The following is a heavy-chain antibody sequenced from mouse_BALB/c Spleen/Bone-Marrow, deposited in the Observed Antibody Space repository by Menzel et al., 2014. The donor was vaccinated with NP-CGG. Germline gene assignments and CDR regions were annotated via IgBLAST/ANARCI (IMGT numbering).Heavy chain of an antibody. CDR3: ARPYNYAMDY. D-gene: IGHD2-10*01. J-gene: IGHJ4*01. CDR2: INSGSSTI. Sequence: EVKVVESGGGLVQPGGSRKLSCAASGFTFSSFGMHWVRQAPEKGLEWVAYINSGSSTIYYADTVKGRFTISRDNPKNTLFLQMTSLRSEDTAMYYCARPYNYAMDYWGQGTSVTVSS. V-gene: IGHV5-17*02. CDR1: GFTFSSFG.